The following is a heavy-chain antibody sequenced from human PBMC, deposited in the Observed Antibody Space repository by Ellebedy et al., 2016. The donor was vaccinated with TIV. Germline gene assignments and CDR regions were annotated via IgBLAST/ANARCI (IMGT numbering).Heavy chain of an antibody. CDR3: ARGRSSLGWFDP. V-gene: IGHV3-23*01. CDR1: GFTFSSYA. Sequence: GGSLRLSCAASGFTFSSYAMSWVRQAPGKGLEWVSAISGSGCSTSYADSVKGRFTISSDNSKNTLYLQRNSLRAEDTGVYYCARGRSSLGWFDPWGQGTLVTVSS. J-gene: IGHJ5*02. D-gene: IGHD6-19*01. CDR2: ISGSGCST.